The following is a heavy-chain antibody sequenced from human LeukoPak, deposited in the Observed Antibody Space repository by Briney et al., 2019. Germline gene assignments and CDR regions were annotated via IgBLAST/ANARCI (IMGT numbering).Heavy chain of an antibody. Sequence: PGGSLRLSCVASGFTFSFYWMAWVPQAPGKGLEWVANIMQEGSEKYYVDSARGRFTISRDNAKNSLYLQMNSLRAEDTAVYYCARGLWRLYCSSTSCYVFDYWGREPWSPSPQ. V-gene: IGHV3-7*02. CDR1: GFTFSFYW. CDR2: IMQEGSEK. D-gene: IGHD2-2*01. CDR3: ARGLWRLYCSSTSCYVFDY. J-gene: IGHJ4*02.